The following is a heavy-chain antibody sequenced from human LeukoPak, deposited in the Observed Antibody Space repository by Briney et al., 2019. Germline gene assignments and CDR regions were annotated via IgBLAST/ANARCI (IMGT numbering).Heavy chain of an antibody. Sequence: PGGSLRLSCEASGFIFTDYWMTWARQAPGKGLEWVSAISGSGGSTYYADSVKGRFTISRDNSKNTLYLQMNSLRAEDTAVYYCAKYGSGWYTETYFDYWGQGTLVTVSS. CDR1: GFIFTDYW. D-gene: IGHD6-19*01. V-gene: IGHV3-23*01. CDR3: AKYGSGWYTETYFDY. CDR2: ISGSGGST. J-gene: IGHJ4*02.